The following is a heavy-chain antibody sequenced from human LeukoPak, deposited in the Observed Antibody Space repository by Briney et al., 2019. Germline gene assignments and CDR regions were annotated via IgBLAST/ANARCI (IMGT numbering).Heavy chain of an antibody. D-gene: IGHD2-2*01. J-gene: IGHJ4*02. CDR1: GGSISSGGYY. CDR3: ASDRTCRSTICGLH. V-gene: IGHV4-31*02. Sequence: PSETLSLTCTVSGGSISSGGYYWRWIRQNPGKGLEWIAYIYYSGSTYYNPSLKSRVTISVDTSKNQFSLKLSSVTAAATAVYFCASDRTCRSTICGLHWGQGTLVTVSS. CDR2: IYYSGST.